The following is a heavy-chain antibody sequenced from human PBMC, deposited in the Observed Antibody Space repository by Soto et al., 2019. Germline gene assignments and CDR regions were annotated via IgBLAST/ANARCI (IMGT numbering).Heavy chain of an antibody. CDR2: IYPGDSDT. Sequence: GESLKISCKGSGYAFLNYWIGWVRQMPGKGLEWMGIIYPGDSDTRYSPSFQGQVTISTDKSMDSAYLQWSSLKASDTAIYYCVRHSGGELSGDNSMSVWGKGSTGTISS. CDR1: GYAFLNYW. CDR3: VRHSGGELSGDNSMSV. J-gene: IGHJ6*04. D-gene: IGHD3-10*02. V-gene: IGHV5-51*01.